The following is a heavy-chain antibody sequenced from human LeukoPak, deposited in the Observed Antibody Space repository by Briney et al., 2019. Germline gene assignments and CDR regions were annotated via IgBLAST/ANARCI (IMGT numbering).Heavy chain of an antibody. J-gene: IGHJ4*02. CDR1: GYSFTSYW. CDR3: ASLSDVGDYAPSYFFDF. Sequence: GESLKISCKGSGYSFTSYWISWVRQMPGKGLEWMGRIDPRDSYTNYSPSSQGHVTISADKSISTAYLQWSSLKASDTAMYYCASLSDVGDYAPSYFFDFWGQGTLVTVSS. CDR2: IDPRDSYT. D-gene: IGHD4-17*01. V-gene: IGHV5-10-1*01.